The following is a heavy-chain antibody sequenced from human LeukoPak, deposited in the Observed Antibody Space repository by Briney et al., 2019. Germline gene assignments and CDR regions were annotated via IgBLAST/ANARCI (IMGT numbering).Heavy chain of an antibody. Sequence: PSETLSLTCTVSGGSVSSYYWSWIRQPPGKGLEWIGYIHYSGTTNSNPSLKSRVTISVDTSKNQFSLKLRSVTAADTAVYYCARHIGRSFDWFPWGQGTLVTVSS. D-gene: IGHD3-9*01. CDR2: IHYSGTT. J-gene: IGHJ5*02. CDR1: GGSVSSYY. CDR3: ARHIGRSFDWFP. V-gene: IGHV4-59*08.